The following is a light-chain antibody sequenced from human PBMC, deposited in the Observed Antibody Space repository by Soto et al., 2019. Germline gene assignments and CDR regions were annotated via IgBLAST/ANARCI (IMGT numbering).Light chain of an antibody. Sequence: QSALTQPASVSGSPGQSITISCTGTSSDVGSYNLVSWYQHHPGKDPKLMIYEGSKRPSGVSNRFSGSKSGNTASLTISGLQAEDEADYYCCSYAGSSTPYVFGTGTKVTVL. V-gene: IGLV2-23*01. J-gene: IGLJ1*01. CDR3: CSYAGSSTPYV. CDR1: SSDVGSYNL. CDR2: EGS.